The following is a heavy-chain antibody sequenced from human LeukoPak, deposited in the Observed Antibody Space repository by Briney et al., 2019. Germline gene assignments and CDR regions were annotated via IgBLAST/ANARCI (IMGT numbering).Heavy chain of an antibody. CDR1: GYTFTGYY. CDR2: INPNSGGT. CDR3: ARSELLQWLVPSLGETYFDY. J-gene: IGHJ4*02. V-gene: IGHV1-2*06. D-gene: IGHD6-19*01. Sequence: ASVKVSCKASGYTFTGYYMHWVRQAPGQGLEWMGRINPNSGGTNYAQKFQGRVTMTRDTSISTAYKELSRLRSDDTAVYYCARSELLQWLVPSLGETYFDYWGQGTLVTVSS.